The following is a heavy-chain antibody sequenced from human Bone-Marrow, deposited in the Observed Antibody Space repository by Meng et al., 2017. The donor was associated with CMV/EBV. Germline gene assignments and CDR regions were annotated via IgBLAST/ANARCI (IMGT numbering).Heavy chain of an antibody. CDR1: GFTFSPYS. D-gene: IGHD5-18*01. CDR2: IWYDGSNK. J-gene: IGHJ4*02. V-gene: IGHV3-33*06. CDR3: AKDLATAMVTALLDY. Sequence: GESLKISCAASGFTFSPYSMNWVRQAPGKGLEWVAVIWYDGSNKYYADSVKGRFTISRDNSKNTLYLQMNSLRAEDTAVYYCAKDLATAMVTALLDYWGQGTLVTVSS.